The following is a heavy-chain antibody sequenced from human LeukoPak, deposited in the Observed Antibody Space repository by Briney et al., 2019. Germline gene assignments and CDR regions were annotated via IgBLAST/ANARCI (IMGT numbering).Heavy chain of an antibody. D-gene: IGHD3-22*01. CDR1: GFTFTTYW. J-gene: IGHJ4*02. CDR3: ARDRSSGCDY. CDR2: INQDESEK. V-gene: IGHV3-7*01. Sequence: GRSLRLSCAPAGFTFTTYWMTWVRQAPGKGLEWVAYINQDESEKYYVDSMKGRFTISRDNAKNSLYLEMNSLRVEETAVYYCARDRSSGCDYWGQGSLVYVSS.